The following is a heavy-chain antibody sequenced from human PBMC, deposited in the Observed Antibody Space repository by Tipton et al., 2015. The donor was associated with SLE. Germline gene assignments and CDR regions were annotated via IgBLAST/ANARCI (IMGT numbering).Heavy chain of an antibody. Sequence: QSGAEVKKPGASVKVSCKASGYTFTSYGVSWVRQAPGQGLEWMGWISAYNGNTNYVQKLQGRVTMTADTSTNTAYMELRSLGSDDTAVYYCARVPLRFLGNAFDIWGQGTMVTVSS. J-gene: IGHJ3*02. CDR2: ISAYNGNT. V-gene: IGHV1-18*01. CDR1: GYTFTSYG. D-gene: IGHD3-3*01. CDR3: ARVPLRFLGNAFDI.